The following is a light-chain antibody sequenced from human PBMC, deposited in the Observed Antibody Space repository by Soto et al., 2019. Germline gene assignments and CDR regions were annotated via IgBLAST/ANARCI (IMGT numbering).Light chain of an antibody. Sequence: QPASVSGSPGQSITISCTGTSSDVGGYNHVSWYQQHPGKAPKLMIYEVSNRPSGVSNRFSGSKSGNTASLTISGLQAEDEADYYCSSYTSSSTVVFGGGTKVTVL. CDR2: EVS. J-gene: IGLJ2*01. CDR3: SSYTSSSTVV. CDR1: SSDVGGYNH. V-gene: IGLV2-14*01.